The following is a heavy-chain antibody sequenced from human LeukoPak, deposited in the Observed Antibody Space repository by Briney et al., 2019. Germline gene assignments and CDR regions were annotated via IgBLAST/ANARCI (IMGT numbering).Heavy chain of an antibody. CDR2: IYTSGST. D-gene: IGHD3-16*01. V-gene: IGHV4-4*07. Sequence: PSETLSLTCTVSGGSISSDYWSWIRQPDGKGLEWIGRIYTSGSTNYNPSLKSRVSMSVDTSTNQFSLKLSSVTAADTAVYYCARADFNYGGYAFDIWGQGTMVTVSS. J-gene: IGHJ3*02. CDR1: GGSISSDY. CDR3: ARADFNYGGYAFDI.